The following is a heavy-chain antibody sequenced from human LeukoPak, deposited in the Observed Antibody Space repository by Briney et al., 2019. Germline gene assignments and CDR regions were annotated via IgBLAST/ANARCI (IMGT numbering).Heavy chain of an antibody. CDR1: GGSFSGYY. Sequence: SETLSLTCAVYGGSFSGYYWSWIRQPPGKGLEWIGEINHSGSTNYNPSLKSRVTISVDTSKNQFSLKLSSVTAADTAVYYCARELIAARPGYYFDYWGQGTLVTVPS. D-gene: IGHD6-6*01. J-gene: IGHJ4*02. CDR2: INHSGST. V-gene: IGHV4-34*01. CDR3: ARELIAARPGYYFDY.